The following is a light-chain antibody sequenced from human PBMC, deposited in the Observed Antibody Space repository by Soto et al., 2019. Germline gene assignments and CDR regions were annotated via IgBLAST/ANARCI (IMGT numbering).Light chain of an antibody. Sequence: QPVLTQSSSASASLGSSVKLTCTLSSGHSSYIIAWHQQQPGKAPRYLMKLEGSGSYNKGSGTPDRFSGSSSGADRYLTISNLQFEDEADYYCETWDGNTRVFGGGTKLTVL. CDR1: SGHSSYI. CDR3: ETWDGNTRV. J-gene: IGLJ3*02. V-gene: IGLV4-60*02. CDR2: LEGSGSY.